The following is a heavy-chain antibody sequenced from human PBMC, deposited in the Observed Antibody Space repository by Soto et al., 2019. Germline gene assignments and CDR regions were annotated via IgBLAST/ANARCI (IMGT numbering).Heavy chain of an antibody. V-gene: IGHV3-13*01. CDR2: IGIAGDT. D-gene: IGHD4-17*01. CDR3: VRGDDGVFDY. J-gene: IGHJ4*02. Sequence: EVHLVASGGGLIQAGGSLSLSCAASGFAFSRHDMPWVRQPTGRGLEWVSSIGIAGDTHYSGSVKGRFTLSRENTKNSLYLLMNSLRAGDTAVYYCVRGDDGVFDYWGQGILVTVSS. CDR1: GFAFSRHD.